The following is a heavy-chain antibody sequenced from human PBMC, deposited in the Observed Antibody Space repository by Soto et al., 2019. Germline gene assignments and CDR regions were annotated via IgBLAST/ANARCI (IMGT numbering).Heavy chain of an antibody. CDR1: GGTFSSYA. CDR3: AXXXXXXXAASGTGYYYGIDV. J-gene: IGHJ6*02. D-gene: IGHD6-13*01. Sequence: QVQLVQSGAEVKKPGSSVKVSCKASGGTFSSYAISWVRQAPGQGLEWMGGIIPIFGTANYAQKFQGRVTITADKSKSTAYMELSSLSTKDTAVYYCAXXXXXXXAASGTGYYYGIDVWGQGTTVTV. V-gene: IGHV1-69*06. CDR2: IIPIFGTA.